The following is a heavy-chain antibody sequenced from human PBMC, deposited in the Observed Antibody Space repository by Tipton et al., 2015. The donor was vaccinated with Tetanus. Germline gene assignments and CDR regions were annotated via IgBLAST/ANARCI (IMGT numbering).Heavy chain of an antibody. CDR1: GGSISSYY. CDR2: IYYSGST. Sequence: LRLSCTVSGGSISSYYWSWNRQPPGKGLEWIGYIYYSGSTNYNPSLKSRVTISVDTSKNQFSLKLSSVTAADTAVYYCARDVRVIIAAREYYYYGMDVWGQGTTVTVSS. D-gene: IGHD6-6*01. V-gene: IGHV4-59*01. J-gene: IGHJ6*02. CDR3: ARDVRVIIAAREYYYYGMDV.